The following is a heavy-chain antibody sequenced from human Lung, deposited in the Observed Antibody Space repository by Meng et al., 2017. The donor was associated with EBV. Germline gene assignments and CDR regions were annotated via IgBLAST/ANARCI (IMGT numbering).Heavy chain of an antibody. J-gene: IGHJ5*02. Sequence: LGNASETVSPTCTLPGGSISSSSHYWDWIRQSQGKGLQWIGIIHYSGRTSYNPSLKSRVTISVDTSKNQFSLKLSSVVAADTAVYYCAREVPMIVMNWLDPWGQGTLVTVSS. CDR3: AREVPMIVMNWLDP. V-gene: IGHV4-39*07. CDR2: IHYSGRT. D-gene: IGHD3-22*01. CDR1: GGSISSSSHY.